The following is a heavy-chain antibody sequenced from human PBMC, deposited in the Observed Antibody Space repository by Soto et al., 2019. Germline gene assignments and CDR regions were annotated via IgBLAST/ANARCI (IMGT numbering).Heavy chain of an antibody. CDR1: GGTFSSYA. D-gene: IGHD6-13*01. J-gene: IGHJ6*02. CDR3: AAPYSSSWYYYGMDV. CDR2: IIPIFGTA. Sequence: AASVKVSCKASGGTFSSYAISWVRQAPGQGLEWMGGIIPIFGTANYAQKFQGRATITADKSTSTAYMELSSLRSEDTAVYYCAAPYSSSWYYYGMDVWGQGTTVTVSS. V-gene: IGHV1-69*06.